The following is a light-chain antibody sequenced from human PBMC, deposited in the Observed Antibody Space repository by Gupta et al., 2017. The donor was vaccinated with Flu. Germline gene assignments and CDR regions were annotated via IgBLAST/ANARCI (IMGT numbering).Light chain of an antibody. J-gene: IGKJ5*01. Sequence: PATLALSPGERATLSCRASQSVSSYLAWYQQKPGQAPRLLIYDASNRATGIPARFSGSGSGTDFTLTISSLEPEDFAVYYCQQRRSWPITFGQGTRLEIK. V-gene: IGKV3-11*01. CDR3: QQRRSWPIT. CDR2: DAS. CDR1: QSVSSY.